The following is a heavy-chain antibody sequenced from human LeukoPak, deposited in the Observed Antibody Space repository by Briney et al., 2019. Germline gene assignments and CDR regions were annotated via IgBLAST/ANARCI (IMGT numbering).Heavy chain of an antibody. CDR1: GFTFSSYS. Sequence: GGSLRLSCAASGFTFSSYSMNWVRQAAGKGLEWVSSISSSSSYIYYADSVKGRFTISRDNAKNSLYLQMNSLRAEDTAVYYCARELIAAAGSPFDYWGQGTLVTVSS. V-gene: IGHV3-21*01. J-gene: IGHJ4*02. D-gene: IGHD6-13*01. CDR2: ISSSSSYI. CDR3: ARELIAAAGSPFDY.